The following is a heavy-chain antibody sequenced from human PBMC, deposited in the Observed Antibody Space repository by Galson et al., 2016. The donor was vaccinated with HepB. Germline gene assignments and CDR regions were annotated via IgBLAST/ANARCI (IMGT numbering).Heavy chain of an antibody. CDR3: GASRDGYIDY. J-gene: IGHJ4*01. CDR2: ISLDGSVT. D-gene: IGHD5-24*01. V-gene: IGHV3-74*01. CDR1: GFTGFTFSSYW. Sequence: SLRLSCAASGFTGFTFSSYWMHWVRQAPGKGLVWVSRISLDGSVTIYADSVKGRFSTSRDNAKNTLFLQMNSLRAEDTAVYYCGASRDGYIDYWGQGALVTISS.